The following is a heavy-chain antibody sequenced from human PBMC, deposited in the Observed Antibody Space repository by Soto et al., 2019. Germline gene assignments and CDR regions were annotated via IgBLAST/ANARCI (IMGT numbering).Heavy chain of an antibody. J-gene: IGHJ5*02. CDR3: ARDPRRHYYDSSGHYYGGWFDP. CDR1: GYTFTSYY. Sequence: GASVKVSCKASGYTFTSYYMHWVRQAPGQGLEWMGIINPSGGSTSYAQKFQGRVTMTRDTSTSTVYMELSSLRSEDTAVYYCARDPRRHYYDSSGHYYGGWFDPWGQGTLVTVS. V-gene: IGHV1-46*01. CDR2: INPSGGST. D-gene: IGHD3-22*01.